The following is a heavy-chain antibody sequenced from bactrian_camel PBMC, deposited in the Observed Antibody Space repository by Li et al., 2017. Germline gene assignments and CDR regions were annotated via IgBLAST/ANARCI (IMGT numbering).Heavy chain of an antibody. V-gene: IGHV3S31*01. CDR2: VNSGGGTT. Sequence: DVQLVESGGGLVQPGGSLRLSCSASTSGFTFSDYHISWVRQAPGKGLEWVSAVNSGGGTTYYADSVKGRFTISRDNAKNTLYLQSNSLKPEDTAMYYCTKDIGVGTGIQTLWDHVFGDWGQGTQVTVS. D-gene: IGHD5*01. CDR1: GFTFSDYH. J-gene: IGHJ6*01. CDR3: TKDIGVGTGIQTLWDHVFGD.